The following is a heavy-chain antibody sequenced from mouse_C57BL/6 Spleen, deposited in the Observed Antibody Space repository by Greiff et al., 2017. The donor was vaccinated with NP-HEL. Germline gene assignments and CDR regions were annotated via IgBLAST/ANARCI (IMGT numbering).Heavy chain of an antibody. D-gene: IGHD2-4*01. CDR1: GFTFSSYA. Sequence: EVQLVESGGGLVKPGGSLKLSCAASGFTFSSYAMSWVRQTPEKRLEWVATISDGGSYTYYPDNVKGRFTISRDNAKNNLYLQMSHLKSEDTAMYYCSRGDYEGFAYWGQGTLVTVSA. CDR2: ISDGGSYT. V-gene: IGHV5-4*01. J-gene: IGHJ3*01. CDR3: SRGDYEGFAY.